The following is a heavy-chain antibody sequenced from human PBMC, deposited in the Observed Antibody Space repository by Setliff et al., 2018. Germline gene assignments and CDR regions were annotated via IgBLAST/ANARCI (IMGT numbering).Heavy chain of an antibody. CDR2: ISYDGSNK. J-gene: IGHJ4*01. V-gene: IGHV3-30*12. CDR3: AKGFQGKNVGTFDS. CDR1: GFAFSTYG. D-gene: IGHD1-7*01. Sequence: GGSLRLSCVASGFAFSTYGMHWVRQAPGKGLEWVAVISYDGSNKYYADSVKGRFTISRDNSENTLLLQMSSLRADDTAVYYCAKGFQGKNVGTFDSWGHGILVTVSS.